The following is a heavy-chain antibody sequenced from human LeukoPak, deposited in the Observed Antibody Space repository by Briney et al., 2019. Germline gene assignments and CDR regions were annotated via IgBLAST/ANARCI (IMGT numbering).Heavy chain of an antibody. J-gene: IGHJ4*02. CDR1: GYTFTNYG. CDR2: ISAYNGNT. V-gene: IGHV1-18*01. Sequence: GASVKVSCTASGYTFTNYGISWVRQAPGQGHEWMGWISAYNGNTNYAENLQGTVTMTTDKSTSTAYMELRSLRSDDTAVYYCARDLVPTGGRPGSSDYWGQGTLVTVSS. D-gene: IGHD2-15*01. CDR3: ARDLVPTGGRPGSSDY.